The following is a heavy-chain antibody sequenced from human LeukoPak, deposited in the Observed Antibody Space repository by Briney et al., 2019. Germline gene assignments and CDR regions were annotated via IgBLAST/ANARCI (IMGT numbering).Heavy chain of an antibody. D-gene: IGHD3-22*01. CDR2: IYYSGST. CDR1: GGSISSYY. V-gene: IGHV4-59*01. J-gene: IGHJ4*02. Sequence: SETLSLTCTVSGGSISSYYWSWIRQPPGKGLEWIGYIYYSGSTNYNPSLKSRVTISVDTSKNQFSLKLSSVTAADTAVYYCASYSYYYDSSGYYYIDYWGQGTLVTVSS. CDR3: ASYSYYYDSSGYYYIDY.